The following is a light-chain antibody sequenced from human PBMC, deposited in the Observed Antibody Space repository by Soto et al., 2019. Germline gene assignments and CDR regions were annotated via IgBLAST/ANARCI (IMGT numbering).Light chain of an antibody. V-gene: IGKV3-20*01. CDR1: QSLSGGY. CDR3: QQYGSSPT. J-gene: IGKJ1*01. Sequence: EIVLTQSPGTLSLSPGERVTLSCRASQSLSGGYLAWYQQKFGQAPRLLIYDASRRATGIPERFSGSGSGTDFTLTINRLEPEDFAVYYCQQYGSSPTFGLGTKVDIK. CDR2: DAS.